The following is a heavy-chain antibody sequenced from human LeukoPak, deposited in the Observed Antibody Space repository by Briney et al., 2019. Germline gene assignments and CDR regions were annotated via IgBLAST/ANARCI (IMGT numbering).Heavy chain of an antibody. J-gene: IGHJ4*02. CDR3: AREPRYCSSTSCYGGYDY. CDR2: ISYDGSNK. V-gene: IGHV3-30-3*01. CDR1: GFTFSSYA. Sequence: GGSLRLSCAASGFTFSSYAMHWVRQAPGKGLEWVAVISYDGSNKYYADSVKGRFTISRDNSKNTLYLQMNSLRAEDTAVYYCAREPRYCSSTSCYGGYDYWGQGTLVTVSS. D-gene: IGHD2-2*01.